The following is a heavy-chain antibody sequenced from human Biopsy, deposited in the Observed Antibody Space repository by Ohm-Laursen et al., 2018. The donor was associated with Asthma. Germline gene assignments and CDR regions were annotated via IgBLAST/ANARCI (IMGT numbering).Heavy chain of an antibody. D-gene: IGHD3-22*01. J-gene: IGHJ1*01. Sequence: PGTLSLTCAVSGGSISNTNWWSWVRQSPGKGLEWLGEIFPSGRTNDNPSLKSRVTMSVDNSKNQFSLKLRSVTAADTAVYFCARAPIPAYSDSSGFDLWGPGSLLPLSS. CDR1: GGSISNTNW. CDR3: ARAPIPAYSDSSGFDL. V-gene: IGHV4-4*01. CDR2: IFPSGRT.